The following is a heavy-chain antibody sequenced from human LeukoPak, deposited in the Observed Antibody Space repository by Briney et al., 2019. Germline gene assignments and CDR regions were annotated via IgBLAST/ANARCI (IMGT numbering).Heavy chain of an antibody. D-gene: IGHD3-10*01. CDR2: IYSSGTT. CDR3: ARDKHGMVRGAQNWFDP. J-gene: IGHJ5*02. V-gene: IGHV3-53*01. CDR1: GFIVSSNY. Sequence: PGGSLRLSCAASGFIVSSNYMSWVRQAPGKGLEWVTVIYSSGTTYYSDSVKGRFTISRDNSKNTLYLQMNSLRAEDTAVYYCARDKHGMVRGAQNWFDPWGQGTLVTVSS.